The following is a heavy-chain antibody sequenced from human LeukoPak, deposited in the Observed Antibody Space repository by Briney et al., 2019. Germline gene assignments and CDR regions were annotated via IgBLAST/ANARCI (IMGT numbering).Heavy chain of an antibody. J-gene: IGHJ4*02. Sequence: GESLKSSCKGSGYSFTSYWIGWVRQMPGKGLEWMGIIYPGDSDTRYSPSFQGQVTISADESISTAYLQWSSLKALDTAMYYCARLFSDSSGYALYYFDYWGQGTLSPSPQ. CDR3: ARLFSDSSGYALYYFDY. V-gene: IGHV5-51*01. CDR2: IYPGDSDT. D-gene: IGHD3-22*01. CDR1: GYSFTSYW.